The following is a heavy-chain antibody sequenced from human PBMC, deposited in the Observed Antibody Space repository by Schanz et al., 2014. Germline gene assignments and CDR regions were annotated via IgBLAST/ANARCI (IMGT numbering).Heavy chain of an antibody. CDR1: GFTFTNYA. Sequence: EVQLLESGGGLVQPGGSLRLSYAASGFTFTNYAMSWVRQAPGKGLEWVSLISDSGDTAYYADSVKGRFTISRDNFKGALYLQMSSLRAEDTAVYYCAKSLESCPGGRCSRGYFDYWGQGTLVTVSS. D-gene: IGHD2-8*02. J-gene: IGHJ4*02. CDR2: ISDSGDTA. V-gene: IGHV3-23*01. CDR3: AKSLESCPGGRCSRGYFDY.